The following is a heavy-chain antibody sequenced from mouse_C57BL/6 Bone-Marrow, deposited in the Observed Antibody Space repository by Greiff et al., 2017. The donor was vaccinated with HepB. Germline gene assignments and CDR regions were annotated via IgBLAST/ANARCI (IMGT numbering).Heavy chain of an antibody. Sequence: EVQLQESGPGLVKPSQTVFLTCTVTGISITTGNYRWSWIRHFPGNKLEWIGYIYYSGTITYNPSLTSRTTITRDTPKNQVFLEMNSLTAEDTATYYCARDKDYGSSYWYFDVWGTGTTVTVSS. V-gene: IGHV3-5*01. CDR1: GISITTGNYR. CDR3: ARDKDYGSSYWYFDV. CDR2: IYYSGTI. J-gene: IGHJ1*03. D-gene: IGHD1-1*01.